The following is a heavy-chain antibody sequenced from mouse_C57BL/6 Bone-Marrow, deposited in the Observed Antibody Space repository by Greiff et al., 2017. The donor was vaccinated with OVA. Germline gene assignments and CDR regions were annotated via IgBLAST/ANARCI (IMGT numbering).Heavy chain of an antibody. J-gene: IGHJ2*01. D-gene: IGHD1-1*01. CDR2: IYPGSGNT. Sequence: VQLQESGAELVRPGASVKLSCKASGYTFTDYYINWVKQRPGQGLEWIARIYPGSGNTYYNEKFKGKATLTAEKSSSTAYMQRSSLTSEDSAVYFCARWGYYGTKYYFDYWGQGTTLTVSS. V-gene: IGHV1-76*01. CDR1: GYTFTDYY. CDR3: ARWGYYGTKYYFDY.